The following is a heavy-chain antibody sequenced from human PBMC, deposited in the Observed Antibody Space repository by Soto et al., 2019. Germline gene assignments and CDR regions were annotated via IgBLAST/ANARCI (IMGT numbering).Heavy chain of an antibody. Sequence: GASVKVSCKASGGTFSSYAISWVRQAPGQGLEWMGGIIPIFGTANYAQKFQGRVTITADESTSTAYMELSSLRSEDTAVYYCARPWLAPAVYYYGMDVWGQGTTVTVS. CDR2: IIPIFGTA. J-gene: IGHJ6*02. CDR1: GGTFSSYA. CDR3: ARPWLAPAVYYYGMDV. V-gene: IGHV1-69*13. D-gene: IGHD6-19*01.